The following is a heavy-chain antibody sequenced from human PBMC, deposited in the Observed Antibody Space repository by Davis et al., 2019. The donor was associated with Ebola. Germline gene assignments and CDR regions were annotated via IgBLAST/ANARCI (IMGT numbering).Heavy chain of an antibody. V-gene: IGHV3-74*01. J-gene: IGHJ2*01. CDR3: ARDAAMVKHWYFDL. CDR1: GFTFSSYW. Sequence: GESLKISCAASGFTFSSYWMHWVRQAPGKGLVLVSRIPSDGSNTNYADSVKGRFTISRDNAKNTLYLQMNSLRAEDTAVYYCARDAAMVKHWYFDLWGRGTLVTVSS. D-gene: IGHD5-18*01. CDR2: IPSDGSNT.